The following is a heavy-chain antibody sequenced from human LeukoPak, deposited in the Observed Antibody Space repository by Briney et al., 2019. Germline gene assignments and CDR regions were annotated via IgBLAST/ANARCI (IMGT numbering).Heavy chain of an antibody. V-gene: IGHV3-7*01. D-gene: IGHD2-2*01. CDR1: GFTFGSYW. CDR3: ARDMPMWFDP. J-gene: IGHJ5*02. CDR2: IKQDGSEK. Sequence: GGSLRLSCAASGFTFGSYWMSWVRQAPGKGLEWVANIKQDGSEKYYVDSVKGRFTISRDNAKNSLYLQMNSLRAEDTAVYYCARDMPMWFDPWGQGTLVTVSS.